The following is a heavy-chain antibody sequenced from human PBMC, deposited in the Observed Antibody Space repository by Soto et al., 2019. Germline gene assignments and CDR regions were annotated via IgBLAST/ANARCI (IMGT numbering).Heavy chain of an antibody. J-gene: IGHJ6*02. D-gene: IGHD3-10*01. CDR2: IYYSGST. CDR1: GGSISSSSYY. CDR3: ARKRWFGELADPTMDYYYYGMDV. Sequence: SETLSLTCTVSGGSISSSSYYWGWIRQPPGKGLEWIGCIYYSGSTYYNPSLKSRVTISVDTSKNQFSLKLSSVTAADTAVYYCARKRWFGELADPTMDYYYYGMDVWGQGTTVTVSS. V-gene: IGHV4-39*01.